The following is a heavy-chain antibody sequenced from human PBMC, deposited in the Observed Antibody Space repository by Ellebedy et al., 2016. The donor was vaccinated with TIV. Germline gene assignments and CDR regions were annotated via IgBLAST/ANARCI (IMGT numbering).Heavy chain of an antibody. J-gene: IGHJ4*02. CDR2: IYNSGST. Sequence: MPSETLSLTCTVSGGSISSYYWSWIRPPPGKGLEWIGYIYNSGSTTYNPSLKSRVTISVDTSKTQFSLKMSSVTAADTAVYFCARGPKGSYFDSWGQGTLVTVSS. CDR1: GGSISSYY. V-gene: IGHV4-59*01. CDR3: ARGPKGSYFDS.